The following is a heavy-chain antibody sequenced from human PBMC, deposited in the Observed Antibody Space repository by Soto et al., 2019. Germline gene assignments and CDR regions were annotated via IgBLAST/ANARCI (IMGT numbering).Heavy chain of an antibody. Sequence: ATETLSLTCSVSGSSISIGTDYWGWIRQPPGKGLEWIGNIHYSGSTYYNPSLKSRVNISVDTSKNQFSLKLSSVTAADTAMYYCARRRSQDCYDRSIYFSWGQGTQVTVSS. J-gene: IGHJ4*02. CDR1: GSSISIGTDY. V-gene: IGHV4-39*01. CDR3: ARRRSQDCYDRSIYFS. CDR2: IHYSGST. D-gene: IGHD3-22*01.